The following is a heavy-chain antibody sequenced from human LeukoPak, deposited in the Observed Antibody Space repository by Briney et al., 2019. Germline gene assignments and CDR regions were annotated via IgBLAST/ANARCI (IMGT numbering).Heavy chain of an antibody. D-gene: IGHD3-3*01. V-gene: IGHV1-2*02. Sequence: ASVKVSCKASGYTFTGYYMHWVRQAPGQGLEWMGWINPNSGGTNYAQKFQGRVTMTRDTSISTAYMELSRLRSDDTAVYYCARDLYDFWSGSKKDDAFDIWGQGTMVTVSS. CDR2: INPNSGGT. J-gene: IGHJ3*02. CDR3: ARDLYDFWSGSKKDDAFDI. CDR1: GYTFTGYY.